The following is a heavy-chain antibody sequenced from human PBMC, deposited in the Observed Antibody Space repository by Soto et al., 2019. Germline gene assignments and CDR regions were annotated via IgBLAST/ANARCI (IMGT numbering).Heavy chain of an antibody. CDR1: GFTFSSYA. CDR3: AKGHTRDGYNY. D-gene: IGHD6-25*01. Sequence: EVQLLESGGGLVQPGGSLRLSCVASGFTFSSYAISWVRQAPGKGLEWVSGISDSGGSTYYADSVKGRFTISRDNSKNTLYLQLNRLTAEDSAVYFCAKGHTRDGYNYWGQGTLVTVSS. J-gene: IGHJ4*02. CDR2: ISDSGGST. V-gene: IGHV3-23*01.